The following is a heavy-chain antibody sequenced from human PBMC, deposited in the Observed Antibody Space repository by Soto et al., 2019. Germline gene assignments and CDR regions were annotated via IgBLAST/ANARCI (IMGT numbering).Heavy chain of an antibody. Sequence: QVQLQESGPGLVQPPQTLSLTCSVAGDSISSGAYFWSWIRHLPGKALEWLGSISHSGNTFLRPALMNELSLSMDASQTRFSLLLTSVTVACTAVYCSARVHCIDALSTFPAWFAPGGRGSQVTVS. CDR3: ARVHCIDALSTFPAWFAP. D-gene: IGHD2-15*01. CDR2: ISHSGNT. V-gene: IGHV4-31*01. J-gene: IGHJ5*02. CDR1: GDSISSGAYF.